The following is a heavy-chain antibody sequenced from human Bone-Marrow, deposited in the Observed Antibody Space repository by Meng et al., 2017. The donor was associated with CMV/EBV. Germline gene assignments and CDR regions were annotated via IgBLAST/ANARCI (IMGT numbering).Heavy chain of an antibody. CDR1: GFRFSDYY. D-gene: IGHD2-15*01. Sequence: GESLKISCAASGFRFSDYYMTWIRQAPGKGLEWVSYISSSYAVDYADSLKGRFTISRDNAKNTLYLQMNSLRAEDTAVYYCARELGYNYYYGMDVWGQGTTVTVSS. J-gene: IGHJ6*02. CDR3: ARELGYNYYYGMDV. CDR2: ISSSYAV. V-gene: IGHV3-69-1*01.